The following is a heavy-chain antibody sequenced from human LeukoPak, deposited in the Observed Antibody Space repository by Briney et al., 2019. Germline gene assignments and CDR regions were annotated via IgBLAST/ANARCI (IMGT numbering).Heavy chain of an antibody. CDR3: AKGHRYCTSGNCNSAVDY. CDR1: GFTLSHYA. V-gene: IGHV3-23*01. D-gene: IGHD2-15*01. Sequence: GGSLRLSCSMSGFTLSHYAMSWVRQAPGKGLEWASTIGGGGGSTDYTDSVKGRFTISRDNSKNTLYLQMNSLGAEDTAVYYCAKGHRYCTSGNCNSAVDYWGQGTLITVSS. J-gene: IGHJ4*02. CDR2: IGGGGGST.